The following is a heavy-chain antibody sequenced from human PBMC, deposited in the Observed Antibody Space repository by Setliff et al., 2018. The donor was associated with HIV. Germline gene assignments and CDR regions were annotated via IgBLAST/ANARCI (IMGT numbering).Heavy chain of an antibody. CDR1: GYSISSGFY. CDR3: AAATTLLSPRA. D-gene: IGHD2-15*01. Sequence: SETLSLTCAVSGYSISSGFYWSWMRQPPGKGLEWIGSIYQSGNTNYNPSLESRLTISVDTAKNQFSLKLSSVAAADTAVYYCAAATTLLSPRAWGQGTLVTVSS. J-gene: IGHJ5*02. CDR2: IYQSGNT. V-gene: IGHV4-38-2*01.